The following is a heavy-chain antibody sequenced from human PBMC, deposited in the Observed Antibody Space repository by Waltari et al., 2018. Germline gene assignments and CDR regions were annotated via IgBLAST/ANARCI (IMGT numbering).Heavy chain of an antibody. D-gene: IGHD1-26*01. V-gene: IGHV3-53*01. CDR2: IYSGGNT. CDR1: GFTVSSTY. Sequence: EVQLVESGGGLIQPGGSLRLSCAASGFTVSSTYMSWVRQAPGKGLECVSFIYSGGNTYYADSVKGRFTISRDNSKNTLYLQMNSLRADDTAVYYCARDPGGRYYFDYWGQGSLVTVSS. CDR3: ARDPGGRYYFDY. J-gene: IGHJ4*02.